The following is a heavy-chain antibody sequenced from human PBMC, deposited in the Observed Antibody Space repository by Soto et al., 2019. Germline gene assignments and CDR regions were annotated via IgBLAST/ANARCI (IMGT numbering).Heavy chain of an antibody. CDR2: ISSSGSTI. CDR1: GFTFSSYE. V-gene: IGHV3-48*03. D-gene: IGHD6-13*01. J-gene: IGHJ4*02. CDR3: ARDLTRYSSRWYFREGSVDY. Sequence: GSLRLSCAASGFTFSSYEMNWVRQAPGKGLEWVSYISSSGSTIYYADSVKGRFTISRDNAKNSLYLQMNSLRAEDTAVYYCARDLTRYSSRWYFREGSVDYWGQGTLVTVYS.